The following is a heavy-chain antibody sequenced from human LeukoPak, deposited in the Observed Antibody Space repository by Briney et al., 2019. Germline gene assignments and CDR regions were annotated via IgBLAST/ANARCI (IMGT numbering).Heavy chain of an antibody. CDR2: IYSGGST. V-gene: IGHV3-53*04. Sequence: GGSLRLSCAASGFTVSSNYMSWVRQAPGKGLEWVSVIYSGGSTYYADSVKGRFTISRHNSKNTLYPQMNSLRAEDTAVYYCARSGGFDIFNFDYWGQGTLVTVSS. CDR1: GFTVSSNY. CDR3: ARSGGFDIFNFDY. J-gene: IGHJ4*02. D-gene: IGHD2-21*01.